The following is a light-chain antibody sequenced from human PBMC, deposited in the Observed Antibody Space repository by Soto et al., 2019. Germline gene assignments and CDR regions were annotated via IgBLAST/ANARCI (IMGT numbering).Light chain of an antibody. CDR2: EVS. CDR1: INDIGAYKY. CDR3: SSYTTGSTLYV. J-gene: IGLJ1*01. V-gene: IGLV2-14*01. Sequence: SARSPPPSVCGSPGQSNTISCTGSINDIGAYKYVSWYQQYPGKAPKLIIFEVSNRPSGVSNRFSGSKSGNKASLTIAGLQAEDEADYHCSSYTTGSTLYVFGGGTKVTV.